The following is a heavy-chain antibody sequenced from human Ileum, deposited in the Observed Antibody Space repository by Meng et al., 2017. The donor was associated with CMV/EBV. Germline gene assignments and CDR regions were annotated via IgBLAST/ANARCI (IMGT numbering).Heavy chain of an antibody. CDR2: ISYDGRNK. V-gene: IGHV3-30*04. Sequence: SGFTFSSYAMHWVRQAPGKGLGWVAVISYDGRNKYYADSVKGRFTISRDNSKNPLYLQMTSLRAEDTAVYYCARDSRLRVASYYFDYWGQGTLVTVSS. J-gene: IGHJ4*02. D-gene: IGHD5-12*01. CDR1: GFTFSSYA. CDR3: ARDSRLRVASYYFDY.